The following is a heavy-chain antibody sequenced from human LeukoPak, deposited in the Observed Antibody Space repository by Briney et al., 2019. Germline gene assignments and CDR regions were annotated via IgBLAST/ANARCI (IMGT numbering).Heavy chain of an antibody. V-gene: IGHV3-23*01. CDR3: AKGTERYREVSSFDS. CDR2: ISGRGDGT. J-gene: IGHJ4*02. Sequence: GGSLRFSCAASGFTFNTYTMNWVRQAPGKGLEWVSAISGRGDGTYYADFVKGRFTISRDNSKNTLFLQMNSLRVEDTATYYCAKGTERYREVSSFDSWGRGTLVAVSS. CDR1: GFTFNTYT. D-gene: IGHD3-10*01.